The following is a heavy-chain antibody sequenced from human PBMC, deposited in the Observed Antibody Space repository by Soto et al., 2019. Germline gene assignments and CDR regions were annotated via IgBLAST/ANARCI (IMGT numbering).Heavy chain of an antibody. CDR1: GGSISSGGYY. Sequence: SETLSLTCTVSGGSISSGGYYWSWIRQHPGKGLEWIGYIYYSGSTYYNPSLKSRVTISVDTSKNQFSLKLSSVTAADTAVYYCAKSGYDSSGYFDYWGQGTLVTVSS. CDR2: IYYSGST. J-gene: IGHJ4*02. D-gene: IGHD3-22*01. V-gene: IGHV4-31*03. CDR3: AKSGYDSSGYFDY.